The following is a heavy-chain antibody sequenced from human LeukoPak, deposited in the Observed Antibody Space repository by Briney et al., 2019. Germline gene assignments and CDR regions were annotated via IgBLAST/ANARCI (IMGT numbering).Heavy chain of an antibody. CDR2: IYYSGST. CDR3: ARDGRYSRNLNWFHP. CDR1: GGSISSYY. V-gene: IGHV4-59*01. J-gene: IGHJ5*02. Sequence: SQTLSLTCTVSGGSISSYYWSWIRQPPGKGLEWIGYIYYSGSTNYNPSLKSRVTISVDTSKNQFSLKLSSVTAADTAVYYCARDGRYSRNLNWFHPWGQGTLVTVSS. D-gene: IGHD5-18*01.